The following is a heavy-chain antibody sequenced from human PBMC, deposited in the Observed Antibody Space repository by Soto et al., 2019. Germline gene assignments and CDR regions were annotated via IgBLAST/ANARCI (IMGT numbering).Heavy chain of an antibody. V-gene: IGHV1-69*13. CDR3: AREDDFLTGYYVRLDYYYGMDV. CDR1: GGTFSSYA. Sequence: SVKVSCKASGGTFSSYAISWVRQAPGQGLEWMGGIIPIFGTANYAQKFQGRVTITADESTSTAYMELSSLRSEDTAVYYCAREDDFLTGYYVRLDYYYGMDVWGQGTTVTVSS. J-gene: IGHJ6*02. CDR2: IIPIFGTA. D-gene: IGHD3-9*01.